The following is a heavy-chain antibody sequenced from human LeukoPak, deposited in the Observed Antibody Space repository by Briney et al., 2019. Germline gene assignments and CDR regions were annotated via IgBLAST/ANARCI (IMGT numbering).Heavy chain of an antibody. V-gene: IGHV4-59*08. CDR3: ARHPRRSGSAPFDY. J-gene: IGHJ4*02. D-gene: IGHD3-10*01. CDR1: GGSISSYY. Sequence: PSETLSLTCTVSGGSISSYYWTWIRQSPGKGLEWIGYIYYSGSTNYNPSLKSRVTISVDTSKNQFSLKLSSVTAADTAVYYCARHPRRSGSAPFDYWGQGTLVTVSS. CDR2: IYYSGST.